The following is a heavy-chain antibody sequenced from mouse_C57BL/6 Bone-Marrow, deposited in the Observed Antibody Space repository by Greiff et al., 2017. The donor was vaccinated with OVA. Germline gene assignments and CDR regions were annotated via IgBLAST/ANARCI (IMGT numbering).Heavy chain of an antibody. J-gene: IGHJ3*01. CDR1: GYTFTGYW. CDR2: ILPGSGST. CDR3: ARVDSSGYWFAY. D-gene: IGHD3-2*02. Sequence: QVQLQQSGAELMKPGASVKLSCKATGYTFTGYWIEWVKQRPGHGLEWIGEILPGSGSTNYNEKLKGKATFTAATSSNTAYMHLSSLTTEDSAIYSCARVDSSGYWFAYWGQGTLVTVSA. V-gene: IGHV1-9*01.